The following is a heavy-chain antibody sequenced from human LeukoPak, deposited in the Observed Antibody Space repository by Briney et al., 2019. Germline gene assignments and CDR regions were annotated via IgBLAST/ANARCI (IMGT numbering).Heavy chain of an antibody. D-gene: IGHD3-22*01. CDR2: IYYSGST. CDR1: GGSISSYY. Sequence: SETLSLTCTVSGGSISSYYWSWIRQPPGKGLEWIGYIYYSGSTNYNPSLKSRVTISVDTSKNQFSLKLSSVTAADTAVYYCARVTAPETYYYDSSGYYAPYYFDYWGQGTLVTVSS. CDR3: ARVTAPETYYYDSSGYYAPYYFDY. V-gene: IGHV4-59*12. J-gene: IGHJ4*02.